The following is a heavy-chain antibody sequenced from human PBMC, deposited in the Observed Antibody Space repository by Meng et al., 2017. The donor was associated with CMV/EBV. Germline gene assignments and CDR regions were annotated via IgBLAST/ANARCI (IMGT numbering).Heavy chain of an antibody. V-gene: IGHV4-34*01. Sequence: QGALPQLGGGILKPSETPSLPRPVLGGFFNGYYWSRIRQPPGKGLEWIGEINHSGSTNYNPSLKRRVTISVDTSKNQFSLKLSSVTAADTAVYYCARKRYWLLYPWFDPWGQGTLVTVSS. CDR1: GGFFNGYY. D-gene: IGHD3-9*01. CDR2: INHSGST. J-gene: IGHJ5*02. CDR3: ARKRYWLLYPWFDP.